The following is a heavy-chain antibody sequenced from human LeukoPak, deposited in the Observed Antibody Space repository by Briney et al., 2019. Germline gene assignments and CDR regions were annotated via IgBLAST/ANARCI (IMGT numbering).Heavy chain of an antibody. V-gene: IGHV4-38-2*02. CDR3: ARVSYDSSGYHPLRYYYYYMGV. Sequence: SETLSLTCTVSGYSISSGYYWGWIRQPPGKGLEWIGSIYHSGSTYYNPSLKSRVTISVDTSKNQFSLKLSSVTAADTAVYYCARVSYDSSGYHPLRYYYYYMGVWGKGTTVTVSS. CDR2: IYHSGST. J-gene: IGHJ6*03. D-gene: IGHD3-22*01. CDR1: GYSISSGYY.